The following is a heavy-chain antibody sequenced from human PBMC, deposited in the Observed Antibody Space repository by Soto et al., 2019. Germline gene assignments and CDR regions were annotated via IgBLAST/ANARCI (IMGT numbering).Heavy chain of an antibody. J-gene: IGHJ4*02. V-gene: IGHV3-21*01. CDR2: ISSSSSYI. Sequence: NPVGSLRLSCAASGFTFSSYSMNWVRQAPGKGLEWVSSISSSSSYIYYADSVKGRFTISRDNAKNSLYLQMNSLRAEDTAVYYCARVPYYYDSSGYYVDWGQGTLVTVSS. CDR1: GFTFSSYS. D-gene: IGHD3-22*01. CDR3: ARVPYYYDSSGYYVD.